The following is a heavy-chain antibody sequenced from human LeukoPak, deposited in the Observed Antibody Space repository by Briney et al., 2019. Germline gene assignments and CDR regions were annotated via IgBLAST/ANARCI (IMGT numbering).Heavy chain of an antibody. CDR2: IDSDGSPT. D-gene: IGHD6-19*01. CDR3: ARVSIGWYSFDY. CDR1: EFVFSNYW. Sequence: GGSLRLSCAASEFVFSNYWMHWVRQAPGEGLVWVSRIDSDGSPTTYADSVEGRFTISRDNAKDTVYLQMNSLRAEDTAVYYCARVSIGWYSFDYWGQGTLVTVSS. J-gene: IGHJ4*02. V-gene: IGHV3-74*01.